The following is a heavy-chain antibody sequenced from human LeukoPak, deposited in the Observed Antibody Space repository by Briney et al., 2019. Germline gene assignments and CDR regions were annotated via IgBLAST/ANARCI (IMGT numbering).Heavy chain of an antibody. Sequence: MPSETLSLTCNVSGDSINTGSYYWSWIRQHPGKGLEYIGYIYSSGDTYYNPSLKSRVSISVDTSKNQFSLKLSSVTAADTAVYYCARGKRYFDWLSDKYYFDYWGQGTLVTVSS. CDR2: IYSSGDT. CDR3: ARGKRYFDWLSDKYYFDY. CDR1: GDSINTGSYY. D-gene: IGHD3-9*01. J-gene: IGHJ4*02. V-gene: IGHV4-31*03.